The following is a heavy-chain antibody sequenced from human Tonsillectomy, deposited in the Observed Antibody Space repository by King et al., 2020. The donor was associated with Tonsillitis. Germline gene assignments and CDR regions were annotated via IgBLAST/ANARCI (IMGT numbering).Heavy chain of an antibody. CDR3: ARGYCSDGSCWLKNNYFDY. CDR2: IYYSGST. V-gene: IGHV4-39*01. J-gene: IGHJ4*02. CDR1: GGSIRSSSYY. Sequence: QLQLQESGPGLVKPSETLSLTCTVSGGSIRSSSYYWGWIRQPPGKGLEWIGSIYYSGSTYYNPSLKSRVTISVDTSKNQFSLKLTSVTAADTAVYYCARGYCSDGSCWLKNNYFDYWGQGSLVTVSS. D-gene: IGHD2-15*01.